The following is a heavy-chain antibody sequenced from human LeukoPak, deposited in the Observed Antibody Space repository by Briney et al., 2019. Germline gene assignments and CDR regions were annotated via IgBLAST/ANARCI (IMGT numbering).Heavy chain of an antibody. CDR3: ARDLEMATTLYWYFDL. J-gene: IGHJ2*01. CDR1: GGTFSSYA. CDR2: IIPIFGTA. V-gene: IGHV1-69*06. D-gene: IGHD5-24*01. Sequence: SVKVSRKASGGTFSSYAISWVRQAPGQGLEWMGGIIPIFGTANSAQKFQGRVTITADKSTNTAYMELSSLRSEDTAVYYCARDLEMATTLYWYFDLWGRGTLVTVSS.